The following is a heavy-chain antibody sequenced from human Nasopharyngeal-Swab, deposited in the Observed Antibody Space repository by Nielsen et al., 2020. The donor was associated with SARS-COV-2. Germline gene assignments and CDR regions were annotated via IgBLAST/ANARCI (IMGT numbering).Heavy chain of an antibody. CDR3: ARTRIAGQEYYFDY. CDR2: ISAYNGNT. Sequence: ASVRVSCKASGYTFTSYGISWVRQAPGQGLEWMGWISAYNGNTNYAQKLQGRVTMTTDTSTSTAYMELRSLRSDDTAVYYCARTRIAGQEYYFDYWGQGTLVTVSS. CDR1: GYTFTSYG. V-gene: IGHV1-18*01. J-gene: IGHJ4*02. D-gene: IGHD6-13*01.